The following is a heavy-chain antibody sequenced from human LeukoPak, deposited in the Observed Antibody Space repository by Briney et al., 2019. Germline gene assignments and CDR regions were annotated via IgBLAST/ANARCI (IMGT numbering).Heavy chain of an antibody. Sequence: SETLSLTCTVSGGSISIYYWSWIRQPPGKGLEWIGYIYYSGSTNYNPSLKSRVTISVDTSKNQFSLKLSSVTAADTALYYCARAVGDGRGTYFDLWGRGTLVTVSS. V-gene: IGHV4-59*08. CDR2: IYYSGST. D-gene: IGHD2-21*02. J-gene: IGHJ2*01. CDR3: ARAVGDGRGTYFDL. CDR1: GGSISIYY.